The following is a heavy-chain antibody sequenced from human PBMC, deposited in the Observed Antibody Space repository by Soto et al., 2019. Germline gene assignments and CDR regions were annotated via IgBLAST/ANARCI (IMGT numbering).Heavy chain of an antibody. D-gene: IGHD1-1*01. CDR1: GYTFTNYY. J-gene: IGHJ6*02. Sequence: GAAVKVSFKSAGYTFTNYYMHCVRRAPGQALQWRGIINRSGDSTTYAPRFKGRFTMTRDTSTGTVYMELSSLRSEDKAVSYCAGGYDVSALQAALQRRYYFYYGLDVWAQGNTVTLP. V-gene: IGHV1-46*01. CDR3: AGGYDVSALQAALQRRYYFYYGLDV. CDR2: INRSGDST.